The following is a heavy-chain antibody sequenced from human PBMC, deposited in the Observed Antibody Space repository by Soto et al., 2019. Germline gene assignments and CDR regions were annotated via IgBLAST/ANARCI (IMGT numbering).Heavy chain of an antibody. CDR1: GGTFKNCV. D-gene: IGHD3-10*01. Sequence: QVQVVQSGVEVRRPGSSVKVSCKASGGTFKNCVISWVRQAPGQGLEWMGGIIPLFGTTDFAQRFQGRLTITTDESTTTAYMELRRLRSEDTATYYCAAELGFGKLSVVWGQGTTVIVSS. CDR2: IIPLFGTT. CDR3: AAELGFGKLSVV. V-gene: IGHV1-69*01. J-gene: IGHJ6*02.